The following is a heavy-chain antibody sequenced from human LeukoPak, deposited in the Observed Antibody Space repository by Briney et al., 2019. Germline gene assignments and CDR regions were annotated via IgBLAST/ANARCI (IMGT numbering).Heavy chain of an antibody. CDR2: ITNEGNNK. CDR1: GFTVRNSA. Sequence: GRSLRLSSVAYGFTVRNSAMHWVSQGPGKGLEWLAIITNEGNNKWDADSVKCRFSLSRDNSKNTLFLQMNSLRVEDTAVYYCARADYSGSGYYGMDVWGQGTTVTVSS. J-gene: IGHJ6*02. V-gene: IGHV3-30-3*02. D-gene: IGHD3-10*01. CDR3: ARADYSGSGYYGMDV.